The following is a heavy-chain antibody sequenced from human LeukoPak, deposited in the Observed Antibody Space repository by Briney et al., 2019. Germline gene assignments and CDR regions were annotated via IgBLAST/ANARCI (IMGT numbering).Heavy chain of an antibody. CDR1: GFTFSNYV. Sequence: GGSLRLSCAASGFTFSNYVIHWVRQAPGKGLEWVAFIRYDGSNKYYADSVKGRFTISRDNSKNTLYLQMNSLRAEDTAVYYCAREVTVAGFGGFCDYWGQGTLVTVSS. D-gene: IGHD6-19*01. CDR3: AREVTVAGFGGFCDY. J-gene: IGHJ4*02. V-gene: IGHV3-30*02. CDR2: IRYDGSNK.